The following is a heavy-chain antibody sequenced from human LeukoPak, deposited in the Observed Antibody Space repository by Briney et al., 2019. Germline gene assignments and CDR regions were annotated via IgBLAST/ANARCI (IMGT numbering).Heavy chain of an antibody. V-gene: IGHV3-74*01. J-gene: IGHJ4*02. Sequence: GGSLRLSCAASGLAFSTYWMHWVRQAPGKGLVWVSLIKSDGSSTNYADSVKGRFTVSRDNAKNTLYLQMNSQRAEDTAVYYCARDVGYQVDYWGQGTLVTVSS. CDR1: GLAFSTYW. CDR3: ARDVGYQVDY. CDR2: IKSDGSST. D-gene: IGHD2-15*01.